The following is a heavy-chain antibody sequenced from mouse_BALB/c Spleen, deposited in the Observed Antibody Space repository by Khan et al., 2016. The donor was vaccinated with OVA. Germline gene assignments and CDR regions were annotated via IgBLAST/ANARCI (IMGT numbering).Heavy chain of an antibody. J-gene: IGHJ3*01. V-gene: IGHV1-4*01. CDR1: GYTFTTYT. Sequence: QVQLQQSGAELARPGASVKMSCKASGYTFTTYTIHWVKQRPGQGLEWIGYIIPSTDYTTYNQKFKDKATLTADKSPSTAYMQLSSLTSDDSAVYYCAKEGAYYRSDGWFAYWGQGTLVTVSA. D-gene: IGHD2-14*01. CDR2: IIPSTDYT. CDR3: AKEGAYYRSDGWFAY.